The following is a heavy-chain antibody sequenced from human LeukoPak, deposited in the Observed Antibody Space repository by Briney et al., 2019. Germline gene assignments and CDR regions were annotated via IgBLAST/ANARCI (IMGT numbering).Heavy chain of an antibody. CDR2: IYPGDSDT. V-gene: IGHV5-51*01. CDR3: AIRLGYCSGGSCYDPDAFDI. Sequence: GESLKISCKGSGYSITSYWIGWVRQMPGKGLEWMGIIYPGDSDTRYSPSFQGQVTISADKSISTAYLQWSSLKASDTAMYYCAIRLGYCSGGSCYDPDAFDIWGQGTMVTVSS. D-gene: IGHD2-15*01. J-gene: IGHJ3*02. CDR1: GYSITSYW.